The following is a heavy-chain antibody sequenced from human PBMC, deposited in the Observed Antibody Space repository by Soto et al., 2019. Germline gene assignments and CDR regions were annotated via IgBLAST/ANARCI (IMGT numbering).Heavy chain of an antibody. D-gene: IGHD6-6*01. J-gene: IGHJ3*02. CDR3: ARDRGVEYFDI. V-gene: IGHV3-33*08. CDR2: IRYDGGNK. Sequence: GGPLRLSCTGSGFTFSTYAMNWVRQAPGKGLEWVAVIRYDGGNKYYADSVKGRFTISRDNSKNTLYLQMNSLRAEDTAVYYCARDRGVEYFDIWGQGTMVTVSS. CDR1: GFTFSTYA.